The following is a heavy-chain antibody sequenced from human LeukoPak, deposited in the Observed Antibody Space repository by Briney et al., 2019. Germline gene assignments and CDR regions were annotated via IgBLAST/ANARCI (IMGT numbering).Heavy chain of an antibody. CDR3: ARDTPDYYDSSGSGLDY. CDR2: ISSSGSTI. Sequence: PGGSLRLSCAASGFTFGDYYMSWIRQAPGKGLEWVSYISSSGSTIYYADSVKGRFTISRDNAKNSLYLQMNSLRAEDTAVYYCARDTPDYYDSSGSGLDYWGQGTLVTVSS. J-gene: IGHJ4*02. D-gene: IGHD3-22*01. V-gene: IGHV3-11*01. CDR1: GFTFGDYY.